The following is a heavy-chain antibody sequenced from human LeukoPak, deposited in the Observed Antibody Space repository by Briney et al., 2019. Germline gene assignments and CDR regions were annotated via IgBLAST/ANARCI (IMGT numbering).Heavy chain of an antibody. J-gene: IGHJ4*02. CDR2: ISESGSGT. D-gene: IGHD5-18*01. V-gene: IGHV3-23*01. CDR3: AKDIAQGYTFGSIPQDY. Sequence: WGSLRLSCAVSRLTFSTYAMSCVLQAPRQGLEWASAISESGSGTYYADYVKGRFTISRDNSKDTLSLQMNSLRAEDTAVYYCAKDIAQGYTFGSIPQDYWGQGTLVTVSS. CDR1: RLTFSTYA.